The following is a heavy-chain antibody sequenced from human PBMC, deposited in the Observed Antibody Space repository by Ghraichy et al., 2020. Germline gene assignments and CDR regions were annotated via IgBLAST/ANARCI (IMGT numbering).Heavy chain of an antibody. J-gene: IGHJ2*01. CDR1: GFTFSSYA. V-gene: IGHV3-23*01. CDR2: ISGSGGST. CDR3: AKVGQQLVPWYFDL. D-gene: IGHD6-6*01. Sequence: GESLNISCAASGFTFSSYAMSWVRQAPGKGLEWVSAISGSGGSTYYADSVKGRFTISRDNSKNTLYLQMNSLRAEDTAVYYCAKVGQQLVPWYFDLWGRGTLVTVSS.